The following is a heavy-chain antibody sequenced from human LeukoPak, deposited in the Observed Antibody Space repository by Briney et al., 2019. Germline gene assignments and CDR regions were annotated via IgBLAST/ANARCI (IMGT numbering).Heavy chain of an antibody. Sequence: SQTLSLTCTVSGGSFSSGGYYWSWIRQPPGKGLEWIGYIYHSGSTYYNPSLKSRVTISVDRSKNQFSLKLSSVTAADTAVYYCARGWDIVVVPAAHNWFDPWGQGTLVTVSS. V-gene: IGHV4-30-2*01. CDR1: GGSFSSGGYY. J-gene: IGHJ5*02. D-gene: IGHD2-2*01. CDR3: ARGWDIVVVPAAHNWFDP. CDR2: IYHSGST.